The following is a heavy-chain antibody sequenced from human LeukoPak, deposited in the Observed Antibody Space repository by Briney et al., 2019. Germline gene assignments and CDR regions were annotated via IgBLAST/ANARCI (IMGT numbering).Heavy chain of an antibody. Sequence: ALVKVSYKASGYTFTRYYMHWVRQAPGQGLEWMGWISAYNGNTNYAQKLQGRVTMTTDTSTSTAYMELRSLRSDDTAVYYCARVNYDYVWGSYRSPLDYWGRGTLVTVSS. CDR3: ARVNYDYVWGSYRSPLDY. J-gene: IGHJ4*02. D-gene: IGHD3-16*02. CDR2: ISAYNGNT. CDR1: GYTFTRYY. V-gene: IGHV1-18*04.